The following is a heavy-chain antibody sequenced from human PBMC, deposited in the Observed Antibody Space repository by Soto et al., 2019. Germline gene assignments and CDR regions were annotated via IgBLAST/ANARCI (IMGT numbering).Heavy chain of an antibody. CDR3: ARVDSGYDFFLGWFDP. Sequence: QVQLQESGPGLVKPSQTLSLTCTVSGGSISSGGYYWSWIRQHPGKGLEWIGYIYYRGSTYYNPSLKSRVTISVDTSKNQFSLKLSSVTAADTAVYYCARVDSGYDFFLGWFDPWGQGTLVTVSS. CDR2: IYYRGST. CDR1: GGSISSGGYY. D-gene: IGHD5-12*01. J-gene: IGHJ5*02. V-gene: IGHV4-31*03.